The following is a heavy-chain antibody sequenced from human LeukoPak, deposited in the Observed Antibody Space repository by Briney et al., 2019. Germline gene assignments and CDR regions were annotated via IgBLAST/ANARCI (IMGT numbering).Heavy chain of an antibody. Sequence: ASVKVSCKASGYTFTSYDINWARQATGQGLEWMGWMNPNSGNTGYAQKFQGRVTMTRNTSISTAYMDLSSLRSDDTAVYYCAREGGVGPTAPPDYYSYQMDVWGKGTTVTVSS. V-gene: IGHV1-8*01. J-gene: IGHJ6*03. D-gene: IGHD1-26*01. CDR1: GYTFTSYD. CDR3: AREGGVGPTAPPDYYSYQMDV. CDR2: MNPNSGNT.